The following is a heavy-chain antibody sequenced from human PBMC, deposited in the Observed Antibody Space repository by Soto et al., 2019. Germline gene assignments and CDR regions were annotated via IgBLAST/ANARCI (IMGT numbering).Heavy chain of an antibody. CDR1: GYTFISYA. CDR2: IHAGNGNT. Sequence: QVHLVQSGAEVKKPGASVKVSCKASGYTFISYAIHWVRQAPGQRLEWMGWIHAGNGNTKYSQNFQDRVTITRDTSASSVYMELSSLRSEDTDVYYCARAVVPAAQNWFEPWGQGTLVTVSS. CDR3: ARAVVPAAQNWFEP. V-gene: IGHV1-3*01. D-gene: IGHD2-2*01. J-gene: IGHJ5*02.